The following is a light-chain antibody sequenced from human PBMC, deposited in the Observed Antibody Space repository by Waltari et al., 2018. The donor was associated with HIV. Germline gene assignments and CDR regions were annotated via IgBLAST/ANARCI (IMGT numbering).Light chain of an antibody. Sequence: QSALTQPPSASGSLGQSVTISCTGTSRDVGGYNYVSWYQQHPGKAPKVMIYEVNKRPSGVPDRFSGSKSGDTASLTVSGLQPEDEGDYYCASYEGTNKFFYVFGTGTKVTVL. CDR1: SRDVGGYNY. V-gene: IGLV2-8*01. CDR3: ASYEGTNKFFYV. CDR2: EVN. J-gene: IGLJ1*01.